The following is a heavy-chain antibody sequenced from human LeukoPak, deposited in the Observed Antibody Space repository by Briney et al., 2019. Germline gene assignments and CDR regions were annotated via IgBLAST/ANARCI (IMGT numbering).Heavy chain of an antibody. CDR2: ISSSSSYI. CDR3: AREVVDTAMDDAFDI. J-gene: IGHJ3*02. CDR1: GFTFSSYS. D-gene: IGHD5-18*01. Sequence: KSGGSLRLSCAASGFTFSSYSMNWVRQAPGKGLEWVSSISSSSSYIYYADSVKGRFTISRDNAKNSLYLQMNSLRAEDTAVYYCAREVVDTAMDDAFDIWGQGTMVTVSS. V-gene: IGHV3-21*01.